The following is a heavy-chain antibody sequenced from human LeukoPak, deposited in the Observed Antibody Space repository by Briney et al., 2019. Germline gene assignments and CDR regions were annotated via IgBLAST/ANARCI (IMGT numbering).Heavy chain of an antibody. Sequence: GGSLRLSCAASGFTFSTYWMTWVRQAPGKGLEWVANISPDGGVQSYVDSVKGRFSISRDNAKNSLYLQTHSLRAEDTAVYYCAGNLVAAAPGDAWGQGTLVTVSS. D-gene: IGHD2-2*01. CDR2: ISPDGGVQ. V-gene: IGHV3-7*01. J-gene: IGHJ5*02. CDR3: AGNLVAAAPGDA. CDR1: GFTFSTYW.